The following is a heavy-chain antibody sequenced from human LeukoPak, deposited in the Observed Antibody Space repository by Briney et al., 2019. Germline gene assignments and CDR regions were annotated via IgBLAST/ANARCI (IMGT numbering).Heavy chain of an antibody. V-gene: IGHV1-18*01. J-gene: IGHJ4*02. CDR2: ISAYNGNT. CDR3: ARVSGSYAPLDY. Sequence: ASVKVSCKASGYTFTIYGISWVRQAPGQGLEWMGWISAYNGNTNSAQKLQGRVTMTTDTSTSTAYMELRSLRPDDTAVYYCARVSGSYAPLDYWGQGTLVTVSS. D-gene: IGHD1-26*01. CDR1: GYTFTIYG.